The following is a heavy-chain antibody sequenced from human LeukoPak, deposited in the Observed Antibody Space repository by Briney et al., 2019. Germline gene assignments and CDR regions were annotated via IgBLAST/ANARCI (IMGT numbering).Heavy chain of an antibody. J-gene: IGHJ5*02. CDR3: SRVAIPYDFWSGCYVNWFDR. V-gene: IGHV1-2*02. CDR1: EYPFAGYY. CDR2: IHPNSGGT. Sequence: GPSVNVSCTASEYPFAGYYMHSVRQAPGQGLEWMGWIHPNSGGTNYAQKFQGRVTMTRETSISTGYMELSRLTSEETTVHYCSRVAIPYDFWSGCYVNWFDRLGEGTLVTVSS. D-gene: IGHD3-3*01.